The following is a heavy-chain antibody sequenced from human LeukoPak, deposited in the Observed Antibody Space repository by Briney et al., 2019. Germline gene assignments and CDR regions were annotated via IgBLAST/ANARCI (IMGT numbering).Heavy chain of an antibody. D-gene: IGHD1-26*01. V-gene: IGHV3-64*01. CDR2: VSSDRVKT. J-gene: IGHJ3*01. CDR1: GFTFSNYP. Sequence: GGSLRLSCAASGFTFSNYPMHWVRQVAGKGPEYVSAVSSDRVKTYSANSVKGRFTISRDNSKSTLSLQMGNLRAEDMAVYYCARVGSWDAYGLRGQGIMVTVSS. CDR3: ARVGSWDAYGL.